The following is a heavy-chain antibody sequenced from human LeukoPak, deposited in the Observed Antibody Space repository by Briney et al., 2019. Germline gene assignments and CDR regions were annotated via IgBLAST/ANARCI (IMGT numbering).Heavy chain of an antibody. CDR1: GGSISSGDYY. CDR3: ATLAGSIAARDYAFDI. CDR2: IYYSGST. V-gene: IGHV4-61*08. D-gene: IGHD6-6*01. Sequence: SETLSLTCTVSGGSISSGDYYWSWIRQPPGTGLEWIGYIYYSGSTYYNPSLKSRVTISVDTSKNQLSLKLSSVTAADTAVYYCATLAGSIAARDYAFDIWGQGTMVTVSS. J-gene: IGHJ3*02.